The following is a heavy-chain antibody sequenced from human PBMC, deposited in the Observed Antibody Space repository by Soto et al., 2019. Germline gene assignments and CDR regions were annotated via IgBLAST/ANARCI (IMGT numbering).Heavy chain of an antibody. D-gene: IGHD2-15*01. CDR3: TLRIGQGYCSGGSCLFDY. CDR2: IRSKAYGGTT. CDR1: GFTFGDYA. J-gene: IGHJ4*02. V-gene: IGHV3-49*03. Sequence: GGSLRLSCTASGFTFGDYAMSWFRQAPGKGLEWVGFIRSKAYGGTTEYAASVKGRFTISRDDSKSIAYLQMNSLKTEDTAVYYCTLRIGQGYCSGGSCLFDYWGQGTLVTVSS.